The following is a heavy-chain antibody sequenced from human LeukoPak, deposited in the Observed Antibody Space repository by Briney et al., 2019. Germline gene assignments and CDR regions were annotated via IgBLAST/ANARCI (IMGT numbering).Heavy chain of an antibody. V-gene: IGHV4-59*01. D-gene: IGHD5/OR15-5a*01. CDR3: ARDSKSTADAFDI. CDR2: IYYSGST. Sequence: SQTLSLTCTVSGGSISSYYWSWIRQPPGKGLEWIGYIYYSGSTNYNPSLKSRVTISVDTSKNQFSLKLSSVTAADTAVYYCARDSKSTADAFDIWGQGTMVTVSS. CDR1: GGSISSYY. J-gene: IGHJ3*02.